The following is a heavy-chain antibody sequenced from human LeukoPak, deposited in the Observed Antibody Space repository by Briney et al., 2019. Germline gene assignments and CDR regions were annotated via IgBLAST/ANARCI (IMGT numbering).Heavy chain of an antibody. V-gene: IGHV4-30-2*01. Sequence: SETLSLTCTVSGGSVSSGSSYWSWIRQPPGKGLEWIGYFYDSESTYYNPSLKSRVAISVDRSKNQFSLRLNSVTAADTAVYYCAREGLQYHFDFWGQGTLVTVSS. CDR2: FYDSEST. D-gene: IGHD2-2*01. J-gene: IGHJ4*02. CDR3: AREGLQYHFDF. CDR1: GGSVSSGSSY.